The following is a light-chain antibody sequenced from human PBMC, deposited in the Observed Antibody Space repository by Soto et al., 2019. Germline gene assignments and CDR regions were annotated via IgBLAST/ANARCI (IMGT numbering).Light chain of an antibody. V-gene: IGKV1-5*03. J-gene: IGKJ1*01. Sequence: DIQMTQSPSTLSASVGDRVTISCRASQTISSWLAWYQQKPGKAPKLLIYKTSSLDSGVPSRFSGCGSGTEFTLTISGLQADDFATYYCQQYDSYSGTFGLGTKVDIK. CDR1: QTISSW. CDR2: KTS. CDR3: QQYDSYSGT.